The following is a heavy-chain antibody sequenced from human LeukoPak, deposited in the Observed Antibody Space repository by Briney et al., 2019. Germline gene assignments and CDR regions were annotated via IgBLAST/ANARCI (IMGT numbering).Heavy chain of an antibody. CDR3: ARDIAVAGAIDY. V-gene: IGHV3-53*01. D-gene: IGHD6-19*01. Sequence: GGSLRLSCAASGFTVSSNYMSWVRQAPGKGLEWVSVIYSGGSTYYADSVKGRFTISRDNSKNTLYLQMNSLGAEDTAVYYCARDIAVAGAIDYWGQGTPVTVSS. J-gene: IGHJ4*02. CDR2: IYSGGST. CDR1: GFTVSSNY.